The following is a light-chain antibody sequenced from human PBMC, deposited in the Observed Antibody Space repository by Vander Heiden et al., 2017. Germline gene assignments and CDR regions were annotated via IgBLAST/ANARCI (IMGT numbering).Light chain of an antibody. CDR3: SSYAGSTTFVV. J-gene: IGLJ2*01. CDR2: EGS. V-gene: IGLV2-23*03. CDR1: SSDVGTYNL. Sequence: QSALTQPASVPGSPGQSITIACTGTSSDVGTYNLVSWYQQHPGKTPKLMIFEGSKRPSGVSNRFSGSKSGNTASLTISGLQADDEADYYCSSYAGSTTFVVFGGGTKLTVL.